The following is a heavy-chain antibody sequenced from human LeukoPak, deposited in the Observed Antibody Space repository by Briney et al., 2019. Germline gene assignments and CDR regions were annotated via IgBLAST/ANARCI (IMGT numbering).Heavy chain of an antibody. CDR3: ARETVAGSGFDY. CDR2: ISYDGSNK. J-gene: IGHJ4*02. V-gene: IGHV3-30*04. Sequence: GRSLRLSCAASGFTFSSYAMHWVRQAPGKGLEGVAVISYDGSNKYYADSVKGRFTISRDNSKNTLYLQMNSLRAEDTAVYYCARETVAGSGFDYWGQGTLVTVSS. CDR1: GFTFSSYA. D-gene: IGHD6-19*01.